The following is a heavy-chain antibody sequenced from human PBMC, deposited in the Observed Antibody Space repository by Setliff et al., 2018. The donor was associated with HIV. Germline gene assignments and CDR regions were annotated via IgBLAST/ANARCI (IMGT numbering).Heavy chain of an antibody. D-gene: IGHD6-19*01. CDR3: ARIDVAVVGDDTFDV. J-gene: IGHJ3*01. CDR1: GFTFSSYA. V-gene: IGHV3-30*04. Sequence: GGSLRLSCAASGFTFSSYAMNWVRQAPGKGLEWVAVISYSGSKKLYADSVKGRLTISRDNSKNTLSLQMNSLRAEDTALYYCARIDVAVVGDDTFDVWGQGTMVTVSS. CDR2: ISYSGSKK.